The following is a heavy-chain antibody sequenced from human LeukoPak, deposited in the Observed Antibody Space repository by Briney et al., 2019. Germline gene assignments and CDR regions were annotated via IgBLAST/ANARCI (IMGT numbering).Heavy chain of an antibody. Sequence: AAVKDSCKASGYTFTSYDINWVRQASGQGLEWMGWMNPNSGNTDYAQKFQGRVTMTRNTSISTAFMELSSLRSEDTAVYYCARMTRYYYYYYMDVWGKGTTVTVSS. D-gene: IGHD2-21*02. CDR3: ARMTRYYYYYYMDV. CDR1: GYTFTSYD. CDR2: MNPNSGNT. V-gene: IGHV1-8*01. J-gene: IGHJ6*03.